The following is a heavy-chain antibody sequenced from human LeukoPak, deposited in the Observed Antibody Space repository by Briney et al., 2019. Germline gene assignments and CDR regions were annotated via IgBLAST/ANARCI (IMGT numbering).Heavy chain of an antibody. CDR2: IYDSGST. CDR1: GGSISSYY. V-gene: IGHV4-59*08. J-gene: IGHJ5*02. D-gene: IGHD2-15*01. Sequence: SETLSLTCTVSGGSISSYYWSWIRQRPGKGLEWIGYIYDSGSTKYNPSLKSRVTISVDTSKKQFSLKLSSVTAADTAVYYCASGSCSGGNCYPGGNWIDPWGQGTLVTVSS. CDR3: ASGSCSGGNCYPGGNWIDP.